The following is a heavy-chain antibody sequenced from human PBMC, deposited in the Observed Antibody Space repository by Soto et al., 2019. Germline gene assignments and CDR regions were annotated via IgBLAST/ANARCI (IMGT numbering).Heavy chain of an antibody. D-gene: IGHD2-8*01. Sequence: WMQWVIQATGQWLEWMGWINPNSGGTNYAQKFPGRVTMTRDTSISPAYMEMSRLRSDDTAVYYCARDHIVLMVSAQNYYYGMAAWAHGPTLTVS. CDR3: ARDHIVLMVSAQNYYYGMAA. CDR2: INPNSGGT. CDR1: W. J-gene: IGHJ6*01. V-gene: IGHV1-2*02.